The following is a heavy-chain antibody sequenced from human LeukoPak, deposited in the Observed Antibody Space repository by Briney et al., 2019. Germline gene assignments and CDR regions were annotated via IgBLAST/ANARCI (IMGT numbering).Heavy chain of an antibody. J-gene: IGHJ3*02. CDR2: ISAYNGNT. CDR3: ARGPPYYYDSSGYYYVAAFDI. D-gene: IGHD3-22*01. Sequence: ASVKVSCKASGYTFTSYGISWVRQAPGQGLEWMGWISAYNGNTNYAQKLQGRVTMTTDTSTSTAYMELRSLRSDDTAVYYCARGPPYYYDSSGYYYVAAFDIWGQGTMVTVSS. CDR1: GYTFTSYG. V-gene: IGHV1-18*01.